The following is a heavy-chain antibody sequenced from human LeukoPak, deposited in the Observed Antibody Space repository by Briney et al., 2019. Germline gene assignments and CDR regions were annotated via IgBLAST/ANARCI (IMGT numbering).Heavy chain of an antibody. CDR1: GFTFSSYW. Sequence: PGGSLRLSCAASGFTFSSYWMHWVRQAPGKGLVWVSRVNSDGSTTSYADSVKGRFTTSRDNAKNTLYLQMSSLRAEDTAVYYCARGIGSTAFDIWGQGTMVTVSS. V-gene: IGHV3-74*01. D-gene: IGHD5/OR15-5a*01. CDR2: VNSDGSTT. CDR3: ARGIGSTAFDI. J-gene: IGHJ3*02.